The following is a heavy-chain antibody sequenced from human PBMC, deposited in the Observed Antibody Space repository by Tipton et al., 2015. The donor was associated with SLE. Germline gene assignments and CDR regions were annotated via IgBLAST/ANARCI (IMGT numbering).Heavy chain of an antibody. J-gene: IGHJ6*02. CDR2: INHSGTT. V-gene: IGHV4-34*01. Sequence: TLSLTCAVYGGSFSGYYWSWIRQPPGKGLEWIGEINHSGTTNYNPSLKSRVTISVDKSKNQFSLNLTSVTAADTAVYYCARDRLLQGVVKKDYYGMDVWGQGTTVTVSS. CDR3: ARDRLLQGVVKKDYYGMDV. CDR1: GGSFSGYY. D-gene: IGHD3-10*01.